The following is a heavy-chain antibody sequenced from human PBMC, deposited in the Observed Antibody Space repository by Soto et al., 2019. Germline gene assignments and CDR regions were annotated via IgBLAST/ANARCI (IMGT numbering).Heavy chain of an antibody. CDR2: ISSSSSYI. CDR3: ARDAVDYGDYYYYYYMDV. D-gene: IGHD4-17*01. V-gene: IGHV3-21*01. Sequence: EVQLVESGGGLVKPGGSLRLSCAASGFTFSSYSMNWVRQAPGKGLEWVSSISSSSSYIYYADSVKGRFTISRDNAKNSLYLQMNSLRAEDKAVYCCARDAVDYGDYYYYYYMDVWGKGTTVTVSS. J-gene: IGHJ6*03. CDR1: GFTFSSYS.